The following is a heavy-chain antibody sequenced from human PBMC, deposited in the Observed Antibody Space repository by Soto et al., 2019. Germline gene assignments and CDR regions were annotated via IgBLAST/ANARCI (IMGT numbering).Heavy chain of an antibody. CDR2: IYYSGST. D-gene: IGHD6-6*01. V-gene: IGHV4-39*01. CDR1: GGSISSSSYY. CDR3: ARQGWTFARQSAENWLDP. J-gene: IGHJ5*02. Sequence: SETLSLTCTVSGGSISSSSYYWGWIRQPPGKGLEWIGSIYYSGSTYYNPSLKSRVTISVDTSKNQFSLKLSSVTAADTAVYYCARQGWTFARQSAENWLDPWGQGTLVT.